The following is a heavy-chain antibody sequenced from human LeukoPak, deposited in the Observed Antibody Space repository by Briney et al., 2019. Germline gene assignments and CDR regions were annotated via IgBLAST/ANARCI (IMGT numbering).Heavy chain of an antibody. D-gene: IGHD1-1*01. CDR3: ARVVNGD. V-gene: IGHV4-34*01. CDR2: INHSGST. CDR1: GFTFSSYA. J-gene: IGHJ4*02. Sequence: GSLRLSCAASGFTFSSYAMSWVRQAPGKGLEWIGEINHSGSTNYNPSLKSRVTISVDTSKNQFSLKLSSVAAADTAVYYCARVVNGDWGQGTLVTVSS.